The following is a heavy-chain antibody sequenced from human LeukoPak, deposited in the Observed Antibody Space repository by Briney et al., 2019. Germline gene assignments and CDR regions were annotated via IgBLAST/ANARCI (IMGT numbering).Heavy chain of an antibody. CDR1: GFTFTTYS. D-gene: IGHD2-2*01. V-gene: IGHV3-48*04. J-gene: IGHJ4*02. CDR3: APGYCSSTSCLHYFDY. Sequence: GGSLRLSCAASGFTFTTYSMNWVRQAPGKGLEWVSYISVSSNTIYYADSVKGRFTISRDNAKNPPYLQMNSLRAEDTAVYYCAPGYCSSTSCLHYFDYWGQGTLVTVS. CDR2: ISVSSNTI.